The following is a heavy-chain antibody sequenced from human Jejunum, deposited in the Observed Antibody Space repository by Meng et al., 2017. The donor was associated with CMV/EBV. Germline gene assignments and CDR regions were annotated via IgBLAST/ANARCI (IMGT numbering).Heavy chain of an antibody. J-gene: IGHJ4*02. CDR1: GASISTSC. CDR3: ARGHTLMVTPFDY. D-gene: IGHD5-18*01. Sequence: SGASISTSCWSWIRHSPGKGLEWIGYIHYSGSTDYNPSLKSRVTISGDTSKNQFSLKLSSVTAADTAVYFCARGHTLMVTPFDYWGQGTLVTVSS. V-gene: IGHV4-59*01. CDR2: IHYSGST.